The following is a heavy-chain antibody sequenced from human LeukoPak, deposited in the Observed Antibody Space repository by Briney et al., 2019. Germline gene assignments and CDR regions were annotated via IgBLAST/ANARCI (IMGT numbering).Heavy chain of an antibody. Sequence: GGSLRLSCAASGFTFSSYGMHWVRQAPGKGLEWVAVIWYDGSNKYYADSVKGRFTISRDNSKNTLYLQMNSLRAEDTAVYYCASTIVGATPLLDYWGQGTLVTVSS. CDR3: ASTIVGATPLLDY. V-gene: IGHV3-33*01. J-gene: IGHJ4*02. D-gene: IGHD1-26*01. CDR1: GFTFSSYG. CDR2: IWYDGSNK.